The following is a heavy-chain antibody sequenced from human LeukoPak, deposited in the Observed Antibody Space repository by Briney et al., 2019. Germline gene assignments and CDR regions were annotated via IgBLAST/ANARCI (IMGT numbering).Heavy chain of an antibody. CDR3: ARVMVRGVILPGY. V-gene: IGHV3-23*01. CDR1: GFTFSSYA. CDR2: ISGSGGST. Sequence: PGGSLRLSCAASGFTFSSYAMSWVRQAPGKGLEWVSAISGSGGSTYYADSVKGRFTISRDNSKNTLYLQMNSLRAEDTAVYYCARVMVRGVILPGYWGQGTLVTVSS. J-gene: IGHJ4*02. D-gene: IGHD3-10*01.